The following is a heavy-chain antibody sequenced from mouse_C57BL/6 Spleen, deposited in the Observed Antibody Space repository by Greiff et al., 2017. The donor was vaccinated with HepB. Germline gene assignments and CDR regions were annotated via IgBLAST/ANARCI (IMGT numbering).Heavy chain of an antibody. Sequence: EVHLVESGGGLVKPGGSLKLSCAASGFTFSDYGMHWVRQAPAKGLEWVAYISSGSSTIYYADTVKGRFTISRDNAKNTLFLQMTSLRSEDTAMYYCAGGYSNYDGPFAYWGQGTLVTVSA. CDR2: ISSGSSTI. D-gene: IGHD2-5*01. J-gene: IGHJ3*01. CDR1: GFTFSDYG. V-gene: IGHV5-17*01. CDR3: AGGYSNYDGPFAY.